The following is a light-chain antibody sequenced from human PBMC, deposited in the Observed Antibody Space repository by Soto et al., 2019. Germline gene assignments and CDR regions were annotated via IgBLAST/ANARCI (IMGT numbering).Light chain of an antibody. J-gene: IGLJ1*01. CDR2: EVS. CDR1: SSDVGSYNR. V-gene: IGLV2-18*02. Sequence: QSALTQPPSVSGSPGQSVTISCTGTSSDVGSYNRVSWYQQPPGTAPKVMIYEVSNRPSGVPDRFSGSKSANTASLTISGLQPEDDADYYCYSATSSNNYVFGTGTKLTVL. CDR3: YSATSSNNYV.